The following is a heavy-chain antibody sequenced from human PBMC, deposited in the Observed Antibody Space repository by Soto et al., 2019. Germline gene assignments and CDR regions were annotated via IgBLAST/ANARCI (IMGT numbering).Heavy chain of an antibody. D-gene: IGHD5-12*01. CDR3: ATSTVSYVDIVSSTTRGYFDH. V-gene: IGHV5-51*01. CDR2: IYPGDSDT. J-gene: IGHJ4*02. Sequence: PGESLKISCEGSGYNFNTYWIGWVRQMPGKGLDWMALIYPGDSDTRYSPSFEGQVTLSVDRSISTAYLQWSSLKASDTAIYYCATSTVSYVDIVSSTTRGYFDHWGQGTLVTVSS. CDR1: GYNFNTYW.